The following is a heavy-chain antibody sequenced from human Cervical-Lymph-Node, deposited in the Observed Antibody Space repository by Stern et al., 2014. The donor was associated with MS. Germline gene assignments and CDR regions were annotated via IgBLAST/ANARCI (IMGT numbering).Heavy chain of an antibody. J-gene: IGHJ5*02. CDR1: QYSISNNW. CDR2: ISPGDSET. CDR3: ARDPSGRSSSWKWFDP. Sequence: VKLVQSGPEVKKPGESLKISCQGSQYSISNNWIAWVRQTPGKGMERVGVISPGDSETRYSPSFQGQVTVSADKSINTAYLQLNSLRASDSGIYYCARDPSGRSSSWKWFDPWGQGTLVTVSS. D-gene: IGHD6-13*01. V-gene: IGHV5-51*01.